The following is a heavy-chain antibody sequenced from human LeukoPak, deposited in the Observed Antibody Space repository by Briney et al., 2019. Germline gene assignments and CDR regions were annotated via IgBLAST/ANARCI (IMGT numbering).Heavy chain of an antibody. CDR1: GFTFSSDA. Sequence: GGSLRLSCAASGFTFSSDAMSWVRQAPGKGLEWVSAISGSGGSTYYADSVKGRFTISRDNSKNTLYLQMNSLRAEDTAVYYRAKEEYFDWLTGYWGQGTLVTVSS. CDR2: ISGSGGST. CDR3: AKEEYFDWLTGY. V-gene: IGHV3-23*01. J-gene: IGHJ4*02. D-gene: IGHD3-9*01.